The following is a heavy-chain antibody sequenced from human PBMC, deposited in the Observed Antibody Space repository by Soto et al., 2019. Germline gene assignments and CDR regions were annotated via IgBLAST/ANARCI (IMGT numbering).Heavy chain of an antibody. CDR2: ISWNSGSI. CDR3: AKDLGIAVAGYYFDY. V-gene: IGHV3-9*02. Sequence: GGSLRLSCAASGFTSDDYAMHWVRQAPGKGLEWVSGISWNSGSIGYADSVKGRFTISRDNAKNSLYLQMNSLRAEDTALYYCAKDLGIAVAGYYFDYWGQGTLVTVSS. D-gene: IGHD6-19*01. J-gene: IGHJ4*02. CDR1: GFTSDDYA.